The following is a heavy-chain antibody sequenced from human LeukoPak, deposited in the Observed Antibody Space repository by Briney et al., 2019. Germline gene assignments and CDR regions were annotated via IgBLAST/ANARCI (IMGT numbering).Heavy chain of an antibody. D-gene: IGHD3-3*01. CDR2: IYYSGST. CDR1: GGSISSYY. J-gene: IGHJ4*02. Sequence: TSETLSLTCPVSGGSISSYYWSWVRQPPGKGLGWIGYIYYSGSTNYNPSLKSRVTISVDTSKNQFSLKLSSVTAADTAVYYCARLNFWSGYYDYWCRRGMVTVAS. V-gene: IGHV4-59*01. CDR3: ARLNFWSGYYDY.